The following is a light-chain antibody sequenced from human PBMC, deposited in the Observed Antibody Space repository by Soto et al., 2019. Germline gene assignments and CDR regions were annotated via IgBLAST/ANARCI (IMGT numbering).Light chain of an antibody. Sequence: ETVLTQSPATLSLSPGERATLSCRASQSVSRFLAWYQQKPGQAPRLLIYDASNSATGIPARFSGSGSGTDFTLAISSLEPEDFAGYYCQQRGNWPPITFGQGTRLDIK. CDR3: QQRGNWPPIT. CDR1: QSVSRF. CDR2: DAS. V-gene: IGKV3-11*01. J-gene: IGKJ5*01.